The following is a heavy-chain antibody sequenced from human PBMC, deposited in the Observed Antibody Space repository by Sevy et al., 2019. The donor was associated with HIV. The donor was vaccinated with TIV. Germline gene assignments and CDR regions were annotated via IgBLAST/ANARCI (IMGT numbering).Heavy chain of an antibody. Sequence: GGSLRLSCAASGFTFSNAWMSWVRQAPGKGLEWVGRIKTKNEGGTIDYAATVKGTFTNSRDDSKNTLSLQMNSLKTEGMAVYYCTTDPITLFWVVISEAGPDYWGQGTLVTVSS. CDR3: TTDPITLFWVVISEAGPDY. V-gene: IGHV3-15*01. CDR1: GFTFSNAW. CDR2: IKTKNEGGTI. J-gene: IGHJ4*02. D-gene: IGHD3-3*01.